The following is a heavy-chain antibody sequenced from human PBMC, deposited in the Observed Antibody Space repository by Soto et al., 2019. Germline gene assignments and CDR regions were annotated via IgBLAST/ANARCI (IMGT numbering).Heavy chain of an antibody. D-gene: IGHD6-6*01. CDR3: ARVLGSIAETNWFDP. CDR2: IYHSGST. V-gene: IGHV4-38-2*01. Sequence: ETLSLTCAVSGYSISSGYYWGWIRQPPGKGLEWIGSIYHSGSTYYNPSLKSRVTISVDTSKNQFSLKLSSVTAADTAVYYCARVLGSIAETNWFDPWGQGTLVTVSS. J-gene: IGHJ5*02. CDR1: GYSISSGYY.